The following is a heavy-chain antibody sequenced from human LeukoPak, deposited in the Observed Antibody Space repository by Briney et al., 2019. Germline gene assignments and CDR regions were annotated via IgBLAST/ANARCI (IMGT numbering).Heavy chain of an antibody. CDR2: IYYSGST. Sequence: PSETLSLTCTVSGGSISSGGYYWSWIRQHPGKGLEWIGYIYYSGSTYYNPSLKSRVTISVDTSKNQFSLKLSSVTAADTAVYYCARGPLTYYYDSSGYYYPFDYWGQGTLVTVSS. D-gene: IGHD3-22*01. V-gene: IGHV4-31*03. CDR3: ARGPLTYYYDSSGYYYPFDY. J-gene: IGHJ4*02. CDR1: GGSISSGGYY.